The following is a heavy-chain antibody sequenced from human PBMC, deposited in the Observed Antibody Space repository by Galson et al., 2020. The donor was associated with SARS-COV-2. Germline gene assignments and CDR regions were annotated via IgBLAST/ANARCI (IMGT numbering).Heavy chain of an antibody. Sequence: SVKVSCKASGGTFSSYAISWVRQAPGQGLEWMGGIISIFGTANYAQKFQGRVTITADESTSTAYMELSSLRSEDTAVYYCARVRVPYDYVWGSYRYDWFDPWGQGTLVTVSS. CDR2: IISIFGTA. D-gene: IGHD3-16*02. CDR3: ARVRVPYDYVWGSYRYDWFDP. V-gene: IGHV1-69*13. CDR1: GGTFSSYA. J-gene: IGHJ5*02.